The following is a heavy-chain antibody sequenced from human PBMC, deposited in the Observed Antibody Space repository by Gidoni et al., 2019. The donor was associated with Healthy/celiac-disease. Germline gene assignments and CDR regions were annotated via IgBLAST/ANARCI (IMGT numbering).Heavy chain of an antibody. J-gene: IGHJ4*02. D-gene: IGHD3-16*02. CDR1: GYTFTGYY. V-gene: IGHV1-2*02. CDR3: ARASVWGSYRSDFDY. CDR2: INPNSGGT. Sequence: QVQLVQSGAEVKKPGASVKVSCKASGYTFTGYYMHWVRQAPGQGLEWMGWINPNSGGTNYAQKFQGRVTMTRDTSISTAYMELSRLRSDDTAVYYCARASVWGSYRSDFDYWGQGTLVTVSS.